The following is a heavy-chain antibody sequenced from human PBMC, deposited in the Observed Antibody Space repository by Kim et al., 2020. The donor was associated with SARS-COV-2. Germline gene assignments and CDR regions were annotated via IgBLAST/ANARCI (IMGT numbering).Heavy chain of an antibody. J-gene: IGHJ4*02. Sequence: ADAVKGRLTIPRDNSKNTLYLQMNSLRAEDTAVYYWAKSLKAVAGGETDYWGQGTLVTVSS. D-gene: IGHD6-19*01. CDR3: AKSLKAVAGGETDY. V-gene: IGHV3-23*01.